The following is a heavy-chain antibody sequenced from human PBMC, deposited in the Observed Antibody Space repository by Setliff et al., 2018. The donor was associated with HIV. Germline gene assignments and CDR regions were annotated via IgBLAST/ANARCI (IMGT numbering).Heavy chain of an antibody. CDR2: INPSDGTT. D-gene: IGHD4-4*01. CDR3: VKEYHTEVTDTRVANYFDY. CDR1: GYTFTSCF. V-gene: IGHV1-46*01. J-gene: IGHJ4*02. Sequence: ASVKVSCKASGYTFTSCFMHWVRQAPGQGLEYMGIINPSDGTTDYTQKFQDRVTMTSDTSTSTVYMELRSLRSEDTAIYYCVKEYHTEVTDTRVANYFDYWGQGTLVPSPQ.